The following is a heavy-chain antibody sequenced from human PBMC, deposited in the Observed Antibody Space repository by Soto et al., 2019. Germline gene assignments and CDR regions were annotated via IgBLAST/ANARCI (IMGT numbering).Heavy chain of an antibody. D-gene: IGHD3-10*01. V-gene: IGHV1-3*01. CDR1: GYTLTTYA. Sequence: GASVKVSCKASGYTLTTYAMHRVRQAPGQRLEWMGWINAGNGNTKYSQKFQDRVTITRDTSASTAYMELRSLTSADTAVYYCARGLVRGDIALFNWFDPWGQGTLVTVSS. CDR2: INAGNGNT. J-gene: IGHJ5*02. CDR3: ARGLVRGDIALFNWFDP.